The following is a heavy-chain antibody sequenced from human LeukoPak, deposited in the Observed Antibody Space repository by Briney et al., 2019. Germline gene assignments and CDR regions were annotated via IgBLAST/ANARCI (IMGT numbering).Heavy chain of an antibody. CDR2: INPSGGST. J-gene: IGHJ6*04. Sequence: GASVKVSCKASGYTFTSYYMHWVRQAPGQGLEWMGIINPSGGSTSYAQKFQGRVTMTRDTSTSTVYMELSSLRPEDTAVYYCARAYCSGGSCCSSYYYGMDVWGKGTTVTVSS. D-gene: IGHD2-15*01. V-gene: IGHV1-46*01. CDR1: GYTFTSYY. CDR3: ARAYCSGGSCCSSYYYGMDV.